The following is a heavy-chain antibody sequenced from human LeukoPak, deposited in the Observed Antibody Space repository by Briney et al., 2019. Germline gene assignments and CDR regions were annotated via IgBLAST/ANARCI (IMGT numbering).Heavy chain of an antibody. D-gene: IGHD4-11*01. Sequence: PSETLSITCTVSGGSISSSSYYWGWIRQSPGKGLEWIGSIYYSGSTYYNPSLKSRVTISVDTSKNQLSLKLSSVTAADTAVYYCTYSNYYYYYMDVWGKGTTVTVSS. CDR1: GGSISSSSYY. CDR3: TYSNYYYYYMDV. CDR2: IYYSGST. J-gene: IGHJ6*03. V-gene: IGHV4-39*01.